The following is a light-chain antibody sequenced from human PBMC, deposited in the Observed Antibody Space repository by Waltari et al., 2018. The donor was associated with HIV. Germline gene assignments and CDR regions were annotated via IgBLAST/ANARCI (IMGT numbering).Light chain of an antibody. CDR1: HIRTKS. CDR3: QVWDSGSEPPVV. J-gene: IGLJ2*01. V-gene: IGLV3-21*02. Sequence: YVLTQPPSVSVAPGQTARITCGGNHIRTKSVHWYQQKPGQAPVLVVYDDVDRPSGIPERFSGSNSGNTATLTISRVDAGDEADYYCQVWDSGSEPPVVFGGGTKLTVL. CDR2: DDV.